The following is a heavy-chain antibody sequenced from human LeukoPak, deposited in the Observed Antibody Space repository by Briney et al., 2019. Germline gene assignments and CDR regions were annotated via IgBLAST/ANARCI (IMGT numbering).Heavy chain of an antibody. D-gene: IGHD4/OR15-4a*01. V-gene: IGHV3-30*03. CDR2: TAYDERNK. CDR3: ARHADYCPYVDY. CDR1: GLSLSSYG. Sequence: PGGSVSLLCGVSGLSLSSYGMHWARQAPGKGGEWVAATAYDERNKCYADTVKGRFTISKDNSKITLYLQMNSLKAEDTAFYYCARHADYCPYVDYWGQGTLVTVSS. J-gene: IGHJ4*02.